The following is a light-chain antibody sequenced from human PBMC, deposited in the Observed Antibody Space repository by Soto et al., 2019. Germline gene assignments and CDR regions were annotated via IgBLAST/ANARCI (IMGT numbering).Light chain of an antibody. Sequence: QSALTQPASVSGSPGQSITFSCTGSSGDVGRYNYVSWYQQHPGKAPKLMIYEVTNRPSGVSNRFSGSKSGNTASLTISGLQAEDEAEYYCSSYTSSSPVIFGGGTKVTVL. J-gene: IGLJ2*01. CDR2: EVT. CDR1: SGDVGRYNY. CDR3: SSYTSSSPVI. V-gene: IGLV2-14*01.